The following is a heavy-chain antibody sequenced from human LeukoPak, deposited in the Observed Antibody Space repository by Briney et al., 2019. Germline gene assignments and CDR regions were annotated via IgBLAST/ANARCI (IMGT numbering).Heavy chain of an antibody. CDR2: IYPSGNT. Sequence: SETLSLTCSVSGGSLSNNFWRWVRQPAGKGLEWIGRIYPSGNTNYNPSLTSRVTLSVDTSKTQFSLNLSSVTAADTAVYYSASEDSGSYYNYYYFYMDVWGKGTTVTISS. CDR1: GGSLSNNF. V-gene: IGHV4-4*07. J-gene: IGHJ6*03. CDR3: ASEDSGSYYNYYYFYMDV. D-gene: IGHD3-10*01.